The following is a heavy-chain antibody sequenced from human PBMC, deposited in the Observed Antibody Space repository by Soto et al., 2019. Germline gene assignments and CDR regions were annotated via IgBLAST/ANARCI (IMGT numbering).Heavy chain of an antibody. CDR3: TRGPTHGAFDI. CDR2: IWYDGSNK. Sequence: GGSLRLSCAASGFTFSSYSMNWVRQAPGKGLEWVAVIWYDGSNKYYADSVKGRFTVSRENSKNTVYLQINSLRPYETALYYCTRGPTHGAFDIWGQGTMVTVSS. V-gene: IGHV3-33*08. J-gene: IGHJ3*02. CDR1: GFTFSSYS.